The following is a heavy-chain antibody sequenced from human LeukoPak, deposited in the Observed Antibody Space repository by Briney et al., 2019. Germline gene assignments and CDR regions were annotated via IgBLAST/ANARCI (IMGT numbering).Heavy chain of an antibody. D-gene: IGHD6-13*01. CDR3: SSLEVSSSWRY. J-gene: IGHJ4*02. Sequence: SETLSLTCTVSGYSISSGYYWGWIRQPPGKGLEWIGSIYHSGSTYYNPSLKSRVTISVDTSKNQFSPKLTSVTAADTAVYYCSSLEVSSSWRYWGQGTLVTVSS. CDR2: IYHSGST. V-gene: IGHV4-38-2*02. CDR1: GYSISSGYY.